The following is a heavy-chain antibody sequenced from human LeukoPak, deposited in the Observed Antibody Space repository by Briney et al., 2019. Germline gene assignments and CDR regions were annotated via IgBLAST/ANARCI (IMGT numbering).Heavy chain of an antibody. V-gene: IGHV3-33*01. Sequence: PGGSLRPSCAASGFTSTYYGTRRVRQAPGKGLEWVAGIRYDGSNQYYADSVKGRFTISRDNPRNPLYLQMNSLRAEDTAVYYCARDDCSSTTCYYFWRQGTLVTVSS. D-gene: IGHD2-2*01. J-gene: IGHJ4*02. CDR2: IRYDGSNQ. CDR3: ARDDCSSTTCYYF. CDR1: GFTSTYYG.